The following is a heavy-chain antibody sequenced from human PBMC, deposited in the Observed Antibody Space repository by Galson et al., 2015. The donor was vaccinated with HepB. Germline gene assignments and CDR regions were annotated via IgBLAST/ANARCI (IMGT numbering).Heavy chain of an antibody. CDR3: ARVLRITIFGMVRWFDP. V-gene: IGHV4-34*01. CDR1: GGSFSGYY. CDR2: INHSGST. D-gene: IGHD3-3*01. J-gene: IGHJ5*02. Sequence: TLSLTCAVHGGSFSGYYWSWIRQPPGKGLEWIGEINHSGSTNYNPSLKSRVTISVDTSKNQFSLKLSSVTAADTAVYYCARVLRITIFGMVRWFDPWGQGTLVTVSS.